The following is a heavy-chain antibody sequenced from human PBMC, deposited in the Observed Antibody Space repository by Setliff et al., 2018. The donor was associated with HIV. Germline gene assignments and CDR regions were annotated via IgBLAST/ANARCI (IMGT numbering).Heavy chain of an antibody. Sequence: NPSETLSLTCAVYGGSFSSYYWSWIRQPPGKGLEWIGEINHGGTTYYNSSLRSRVTISVDTSKNQFSLKLKSVTATDTAVYYCARHAVPHYYDSSGPSWGPGTLVTVSS. CDR1: GGSFSSYY. J-gene: IGHJ5*02. CDR3: ARHAVPHYYDSSGPS. V-gene: IGHV4-34*01. D-gene: IGHD3-22*01. CDR2: INHGGTT.